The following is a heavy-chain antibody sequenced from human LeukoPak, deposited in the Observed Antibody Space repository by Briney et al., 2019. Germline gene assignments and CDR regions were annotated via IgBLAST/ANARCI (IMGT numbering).Heavy chain of an antibody. CDR3: ARGHVYYYDSSGFDH. J-gene: IGHJ4*02. V-gene: IGHV3-66*02. Sequence: GGSLRLSCTVSGFTVSINSMSWVREAPRKGLEWVSFIYSGGNTHYSDSVKGRFTISRDNSKNTLYLQMNSLRAEDTAVYYCARGHVYYYDSSGFDHWGQGTLVTVSS. CDR1: GFTVSINS. D-gene: IGHD3-22*01. CDR2: IYSGGNT.